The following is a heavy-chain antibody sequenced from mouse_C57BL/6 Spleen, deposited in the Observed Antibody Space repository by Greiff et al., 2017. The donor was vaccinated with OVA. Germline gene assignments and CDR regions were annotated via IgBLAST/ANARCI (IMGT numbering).Heavy chain of an antibody. CDR3: ARGELGRAMDY. CDR1: GFTFSDYG. Sequence: EVQLVESGGGLVKPGGSLKLSCAASGFTFSDYGMHWVRQAPEKGLEWVAYISSGSSTIYYADTVKGRFTISRDNAKNTLFLQMTSLRSEDTAMYYCARGELGRAMDYWGQGTSVTVSS. D-gene: IGHD4-1*01. CDR2: ISSGSSTI. V-gene: IGHV5-17*01. J-gene: IGHJ4*01.